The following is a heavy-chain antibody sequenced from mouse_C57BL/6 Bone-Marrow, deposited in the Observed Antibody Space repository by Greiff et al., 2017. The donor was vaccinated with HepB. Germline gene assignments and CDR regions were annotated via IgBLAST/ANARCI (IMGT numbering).Heavy chain of an antibody. J-gene: IGHJ4*01. CDR1: GFTFSDYY. CDR2: INYDGSSH. Sequence: EVQRVESEGGLVQPGSSMKLSCTASGFTFSDYYMAWVRQVPEKGLEWVANINYDGSSHYYLDSLKSRFIISRDNAKNILYLQMSSLKSEDTATYYCARGGVYYYGSSPMDYWGQGTSVTVSS. CDR3: ARGGVYYYGSSPMDY. D-gene: IGHD1-1*01. V-gene: IGHV5-16*01.